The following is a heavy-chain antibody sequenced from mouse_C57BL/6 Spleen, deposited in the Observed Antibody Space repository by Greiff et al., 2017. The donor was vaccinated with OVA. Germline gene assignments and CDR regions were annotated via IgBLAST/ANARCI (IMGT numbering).Heavy chain of an antibody. CDR3: TTSSIYYGNSFDY. D-gene: IGHD2-1*01. V-gene: IGHV14-4*01. Sequence: VQLKESGAELVRPGASVKLSCTASGFNIKDDYMHWVKQRPEQGLEWIGWIDPENGDTEYASKFQGKATITADTSSNTAYLQLSSLTSEDTAVYYCTTSSIYYGNSFDYWGQGTTLTVSS. J-gene: IGHJ2*01. CDR2: IDPENGDT. CDR1: GFNIKDDY.